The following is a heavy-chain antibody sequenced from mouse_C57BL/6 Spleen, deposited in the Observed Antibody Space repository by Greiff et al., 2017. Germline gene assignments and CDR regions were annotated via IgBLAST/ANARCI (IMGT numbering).Heavy chain of an antibody. J-gene: IGHJ1*03. CDR2: IYPGDGDT. Sequence: QVQLKESGPELVKPGASVKISCKASGYTFSSYWMNWVKQRPGKGLEWIGRIYPGDGDTNYNGKFKGKATLTADKSSSPAYMQLRCLTSEYSAVYFCARKADVGYYLYFNVWGTGTTVTVSS. CDR3: ARKADVGYYLYFNV. V-gene: IGHV1-82*01. D-gene: IGHD2-3*01. CDR1: GYTFSSYW.